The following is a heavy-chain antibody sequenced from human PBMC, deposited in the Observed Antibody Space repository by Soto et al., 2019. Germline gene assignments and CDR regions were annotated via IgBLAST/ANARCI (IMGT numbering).Heavy chain of an antibody. CDR1: GFTFSSYG. V-gene: IGHV3-30*18. Sequence: QVQLVESGGGVVQPGRSLRLSCAASGFTFSSYGMHWVRQAPGKGLEWVAVISYDGSNKYYADSVKGRFTISRDNSKNTLYLQMNSLRAEDMAVYYCAKVQYLSSSYYYGMDVWGQGTTVTVSS. CDR2: ISYDGSNK. J-gene: IGHJ6*02. CDR3: AKVQYLSSSYYYGMDV. D-gene: IGHD1-1*01.